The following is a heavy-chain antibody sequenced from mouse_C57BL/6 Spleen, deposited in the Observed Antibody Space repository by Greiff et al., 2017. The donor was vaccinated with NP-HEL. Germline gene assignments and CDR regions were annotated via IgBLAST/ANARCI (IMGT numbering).Heavy chain of an antibody. CDR1: GFTFSSYA. J-gene: IGHJ2*01. V-gene: IGHV5-4*01. CDR2: ISDGGSYT. CDR3: AREGDYDLYFDY. Sequence: EVQLVESGGGLVKPGGSLKLSCAASGFTFSSYAMSWVRQTPEKRLEWVATISDGGSYTYYPDNVKGRFTISRDNAKNNLYLQMSHLKTEDTAMYYCAREGDYDLYFDYWGQGTTLTVSS. D-gene: IGHD2-4*01.